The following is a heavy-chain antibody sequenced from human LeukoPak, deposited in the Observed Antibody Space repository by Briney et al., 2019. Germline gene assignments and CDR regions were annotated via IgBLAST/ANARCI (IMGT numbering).Heavy chain of an antibody. CDR1: GYTFTGYY. CDR3: ARAAGYSYGLTDFDY. J-gene: IGHJ4*02. V-gene: IGHV1-2*02. D-gene: IGHD5-18*01. Sequence: GASVKVSCKASGYTFTGYYMHWVRQAPGQGLEWMGWINPNSGGTNYAQKFQGRVTTTRDTSISTAYMELSRLRSDDTAVYYCARAAGYSYGLTDFDYWGQGTLVTVSS. CDR2: INPNSGGT.